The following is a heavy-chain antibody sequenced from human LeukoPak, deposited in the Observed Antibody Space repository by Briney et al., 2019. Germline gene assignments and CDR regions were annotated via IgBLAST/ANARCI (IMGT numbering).Heavy chain of an antibody. V-gene: IGHV3-33*06. D-gene: IGHD3/OR15-3a*01. CDR2: IWHDGSKK. J-gene: IGHJ3*02. Sequence: GGSLRLSCAASGFTFSSYVMHWVRQAPCKGLEWVAVIWHDGSKKDYADSVKGRFTISRDNSKNTLYLQMNSLRAEDTAVYYCAKEKSQGLGAYDMWGQGTMVTVSS. CDR1: GFTFSSYV. CDR3: AKEKSQGLGAYDM.